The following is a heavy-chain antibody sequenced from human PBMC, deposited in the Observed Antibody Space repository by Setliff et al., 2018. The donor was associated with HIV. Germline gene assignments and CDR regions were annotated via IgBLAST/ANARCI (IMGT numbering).Heavy chain of an antibody. Sequence: GGSLRLSCAASGFTFSDYYMNWIRRAPGKGLEWVSYISSTGNTIKYAASVRGRFTISRDNTSKSVYLEMNGLRAEDTAVYYCTTGEILPHFPYWGQGTLVTVSS. D-gene: IGHD3-10*01. CDR2: ISSTGNTI. CDR3: TTGEILPHFPY. J-gene: IGHJ4*02. CDR1: GFTFSDYY. V-gene: IGHV3-11*01.